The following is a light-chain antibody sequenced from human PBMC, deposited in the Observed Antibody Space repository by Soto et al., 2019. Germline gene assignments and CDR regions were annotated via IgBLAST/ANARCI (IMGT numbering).Light chain of an antibody. Sequence: DIHMTQSPSTLSASVVGIGTMTCRASQSISSSLAWYQQKPGKAPKFLIYEASTLESGVPSRFSGSGSGTEFTLTISSLQTDDFGTYYCQHYDIYSTFGQGTKVDIK. CDR1: QSISSS. CDR2: EAS. CDR3: QHYDIYST. J-gene: IGKJ1*01. V-gene: IGKV1-5*03.